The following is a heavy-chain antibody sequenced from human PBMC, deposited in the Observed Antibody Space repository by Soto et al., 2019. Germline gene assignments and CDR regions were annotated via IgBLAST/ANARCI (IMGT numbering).Heavy chain of an antibody. CDR2: INPLVHII. CDR3: ARERRRDDSNTFEALEV. V-gene: IGHV1-69*04. Sequence: QVQLVQSGAEVKKPGSSVKVPCKASGGFYSIKTISWVRQAPGQGLEWMGRINPLVHIINNPRKFQGRVAISADKSTSTAYMGLSSLKSDDTAIYFCARERRRDDSNTFEALEVWGQGTMVTVSS. D-gene: IGHD3-22*01. CDR1: GGFYSIKT. J-gene: IGHJ3*01.